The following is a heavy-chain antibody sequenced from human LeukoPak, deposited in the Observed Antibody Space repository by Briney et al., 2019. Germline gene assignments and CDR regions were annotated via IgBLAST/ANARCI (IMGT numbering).Heavy chain of an antibody. V-gene: IGHV3-23*01. CDR1: GFTFSNYA. CDR3: AKTYCSGGSCYVTYYYYGMDV. D-gene: IGHD2-15*01. CDR2: ISGSGGGT. J-gene: IGHJ6*02. Sequence: GGSLRLSCTASGFTFSNYAMNWVRQAPGKGLEWVSGISGSGGGTYYADSVKGRFTISRGNSKNTLYLQMNSLRAEDTALYYCAKTYCSGGSCYVTYYYYGMDVWGQGTMVTVSS.